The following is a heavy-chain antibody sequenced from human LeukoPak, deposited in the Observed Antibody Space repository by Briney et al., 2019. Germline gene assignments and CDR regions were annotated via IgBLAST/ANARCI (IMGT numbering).Heavy chain of an antibody. CDR2: ISGSGGNT. V-gene: IGHV3-23*01. CDR1: GFTFSNYA. D-gene: IGHD1-1*01. J-gene: IGHJ4*02. CDR3: AKCLTSTGTCYFDY. Sequence: GGSLRLSCAASGFTFSNYAMSWVRQAPGEGLEWVSAISGSGGNTCYADSVNGRFTISRGNSQNTFFLQMNSLRADDTAIYYCAKCLTSTGTCYFDYWGQGTLVTVSS.